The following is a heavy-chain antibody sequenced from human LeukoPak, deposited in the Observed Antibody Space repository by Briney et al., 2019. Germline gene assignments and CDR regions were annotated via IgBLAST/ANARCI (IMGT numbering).Heavy chain of an antibody. D-gene: IGHD6-19*01. Sequence: GGSLRLSCAASGFTFSSYAMSWVRQAPGKGLEWVSAISGSGGSTYYADSVKGRFTISRDNSKNTLYLQMNSLRAEDTAVYYCAKDRIAVAGILLHSSFDYWGQGTLVTVSS. CDR1: GFTFSSYA. CDR3: AKDRIAVAGILLHSSFDY. V-gene: IGHV3-23*01. CDR2: ISGSGGST. J-gene: IGHJ4*02.